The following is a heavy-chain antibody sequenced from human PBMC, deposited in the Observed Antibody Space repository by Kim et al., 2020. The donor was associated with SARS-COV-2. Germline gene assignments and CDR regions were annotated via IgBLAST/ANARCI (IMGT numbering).Heavy chain of an antibody. CDR2: ISGSGSSK. J-gene: IGHJ3*02. CDR1: GLTFRSYE. D-gene: IGHD3-22*01. Sequence: GGSLRLSCAASGLTFRSYEMNWVRQAPGKGLEWFSYISGSGSSKYYADSVKGRFTISRDNAKDSLYLQMNGLRAEDTAVYYCAREVVVSPDAFDIWGQGTMVTVSS. V-gene: IGHV3-48*03. CDR3: AREVVVSPDAFDI.